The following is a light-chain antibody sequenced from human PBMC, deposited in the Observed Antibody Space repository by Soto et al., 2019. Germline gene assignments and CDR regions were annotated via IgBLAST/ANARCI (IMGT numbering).Light chain of an antibody. J-gene: IGLJ1*01. CDR1: SSDIGNYNY. CDR3: TSYKNSDTYV. Sequence: QSVLTQPASVSGSPGQSITISCIGTSSDIGNYNYVSWYQQHPGKAPKLMIYDVSYRPSGVSNRFSGSKSGNTASLTISGLQAEDEDEYYCTSYKNSDTYVFGIGTKVTVL. V-gene: IGLV2-14*01. CDR2: DVS.